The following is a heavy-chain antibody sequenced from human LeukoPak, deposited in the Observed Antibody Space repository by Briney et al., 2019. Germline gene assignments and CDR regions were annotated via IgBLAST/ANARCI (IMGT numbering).Heavy chain of an antibody. J-gene: IGHJ4*02. CDR1: GGTFSSYA. Sequence: SVKASCKASGGTFSSYAIRWVRQAPGQGLEWMGRMIPMFGTANHAQKFQGRVTITTDESTSTAYMELSSLRSEDTAVYYCARGEAVWVVAPTPFYYWGQGTLVTVSS. CDR3: ARGEAVWVVAPTPFYY. V-gene: IGHV1-69*05. D-gene: IGHD2-15*01. CDR2: MIPMFGTA.